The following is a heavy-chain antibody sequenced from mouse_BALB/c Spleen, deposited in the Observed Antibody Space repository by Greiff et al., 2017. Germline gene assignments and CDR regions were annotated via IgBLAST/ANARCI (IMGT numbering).Heavy chain of an antibody. CDR2: IWTGGGT. CDR1: GFSLTSYD. V-gene: IGHV2-9-2*01. D-gene: IGHD3-1*01. J-gene: IGHJ3*01. Sequence: VQLVESGPGLVAPSQSLSITCTVSGFSLTSYDISWIRQPPGKGLEWLGVIWTGGGTNYNSAFMSRLSISKDNSKSQVFLKMNSLQTDDTAIYYCVRDRGRGAYWGQGTLVTVSA. CDR3: VRDRGRGAY.